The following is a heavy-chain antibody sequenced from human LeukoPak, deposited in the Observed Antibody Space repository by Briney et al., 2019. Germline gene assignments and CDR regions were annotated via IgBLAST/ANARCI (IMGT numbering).Heavy chain of an antibody. V-gene: IGHV1-69*01. CDR2: IIPIFGTA. CDR1: GGTFSSYA. Sequence: SVKVSCKASGGTFSSYAISWVRQAPGQGLEWMGGIIPIFGTANYAQKFQGRVTITADESTSTAYMELSSLRSEDTAVYYCARGGLSRYYYDSSGYYHAFDIWGQGTMVTVSS. D-gene: IGHD3-22*01. CDR3: ARGGLSRYYYDSSGYYHAFDI. J-gene: IGHJ3*02.